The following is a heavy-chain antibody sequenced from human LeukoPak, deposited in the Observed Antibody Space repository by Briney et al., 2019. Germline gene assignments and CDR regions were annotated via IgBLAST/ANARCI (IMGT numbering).Heavy chain of an antibody. CDR1: GFTFNDYA. J-gene: IGHJ4*02. CDR3: AKDTGSGWFYYFDY. D-gene: IGHD6-19*01. Sequence: PGGSLRLSCAASGFTFNDYAMHWVRQAPGKGLEWISGISWNSGSIGYADSVKGRFTISRDNTKNSLYLQMNSLRAEDTALYYCAKDTGSGWFYYFDYWGQGTLVTVS. CDR2: ISWNSGSI. V-gene: IGHV3-9*01.